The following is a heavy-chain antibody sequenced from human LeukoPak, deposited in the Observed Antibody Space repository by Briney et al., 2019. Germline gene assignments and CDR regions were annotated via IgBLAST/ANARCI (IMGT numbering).Heavy chain of an antibody. CDR1: GFIFSSYS. CDR3: ARSPPRNYYGSGVKNYFDY. V-gene: IGHV3-48*04. D-gene: IGHD3-10*01. J-gene: IGHJ4*02. Sequence: GGSLRLSCAASGFIFSSYSMNWVRQAPGKGLEWVSYISSSSTIYYADSVKGRFTISRDNAKNSLYLQMNSLRAEDTAVYYCARSPPRNYYGSGVKNYFDYWGQGTLVTVSS. CDR2: ISSSSTI.